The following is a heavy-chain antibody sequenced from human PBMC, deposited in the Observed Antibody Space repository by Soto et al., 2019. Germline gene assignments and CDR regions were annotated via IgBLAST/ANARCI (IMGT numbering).Heavy chain of an antibody. V-gene: IGHV3-23*01. D-gene: IGHD3-10*01. CDR2: ISNSGKNT. J-gene: IGHJ6*04. CDR3: ARWGQNRSPDVYYLMDV. CDR1: GFTFSSYV. Sequence: EVQVLESGGGLVQPGGSLRLSCAASGFTFSSYVMTWVRQAPGKGLEWVSSISNSGKNTYYVDSVKGRFTISRDNSKNTMYLQMTSLTAEDTALDYCARWGQNRSPDVYYLMDVWGKGATVTVSS.